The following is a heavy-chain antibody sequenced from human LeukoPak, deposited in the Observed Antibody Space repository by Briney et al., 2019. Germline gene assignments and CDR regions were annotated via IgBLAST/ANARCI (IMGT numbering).Heavy chain of an antibody. V-gene: IGHV1-24*01. CDR1: GYTLTELS. CDR2: FDPEDGET. CDR3: ATGAPQLGATGISFDY. D-gene: IGHD1-26*01. J-gene: IGHJ4*02. Sequence: GASVKVSCKVSGYTLTELSMHWVRQAPGKGLERMGGFDPEDGETIYAQKFQGRVTMTEDTSTDTAYMELSSLRSEDTAVYYCATGAPQLGATGISFDYWGQGTLVTVSS.